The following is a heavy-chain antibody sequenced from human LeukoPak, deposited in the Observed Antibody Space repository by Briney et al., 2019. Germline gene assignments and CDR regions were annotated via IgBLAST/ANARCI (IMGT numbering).Heavy chain of an antibody. V-gene: IGHV3-64D*06. CDR1: GFTFSTYV. J-gene: IGHJ4*02. Sequence: GGSLRLSCSVSGFTFSTYVMHWVRQAPGKGLEYVSAISSNGDNTYYADSVKGRFTISRDNSKNTLYLQVSSLGADDTAVYYCVRGTGYWGQGTLVTVSS. CDR2: ISSNGDNT. CDR3: VRGTGY.